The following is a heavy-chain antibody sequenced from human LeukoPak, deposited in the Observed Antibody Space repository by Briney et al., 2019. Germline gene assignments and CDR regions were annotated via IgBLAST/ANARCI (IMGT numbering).Heavy chain of an antibody. V-gene: IGHV4-34*01. J-gene: IGHJ3*02. D-gene: IGHD3-16*02. Sequence: SATLSLTCAVYGGSFSGYYWSWIRQPPGKGLEWIGEINHSGSTNYNPSLKSRVTISVDTSKNQFSLKLSSVTAADTAVYYCARGGLEDYVWGSYRRGAFDIWGQGTMVTVSS. CDR1: GGSFSGYY. CDR3: ARGGLEDYVWGSYRRGAFDI. CDR2: INHSGST.